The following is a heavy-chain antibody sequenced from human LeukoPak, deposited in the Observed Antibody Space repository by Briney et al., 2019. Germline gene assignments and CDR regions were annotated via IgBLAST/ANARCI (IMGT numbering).Heavy chain of an antibody. CDR1: GFTFSSYA. CDR3: ARGCAWHGGCLNC. CDR2: ISYDGSNK. J-gene: IGHJ4*02. Sequence: GGSLRLSCAASGFTFSSYAMHWVSQAPGKGLEWVAVISYDGSNKYYADSVKGRFTISRDNSKNTLYLQMNSLRAEDTAVYYCARGCAWHGGCLNCWGRGALVTVSS. D-gene: IGHD3-10*01. V-gene: IGHV3-30-3*01.